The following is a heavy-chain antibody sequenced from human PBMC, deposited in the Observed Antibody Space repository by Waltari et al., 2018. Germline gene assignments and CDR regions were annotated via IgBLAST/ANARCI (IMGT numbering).Heavy chain of an antibody. D-gene: IGHD6-25*01. CDR1: GHSVNNDFY. J-gene: IGHJ4*02. CDR3: AEEGNTTAGLFDS. V-gene: IGHV4-38-2*02. Sequence: LRESGPGLVRSSETLSLTCTVSGHSVNNDFYWAWIRQSPGGGLEWIASIYHTGSSHYNSSLKSRVSISTDMSTKQFFLTLTHLTAADTAVYYCAEEGNTTAGLFDSWGQGTLVTVSS. CDR2: IYHTGSS.